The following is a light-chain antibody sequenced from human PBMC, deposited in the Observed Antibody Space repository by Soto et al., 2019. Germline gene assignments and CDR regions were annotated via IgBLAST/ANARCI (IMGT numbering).Light chain of an antibody. CDR1: NLGKKY. Sequence: SYELTQPPSVSVSPGRTASITYSGDNLGKKYVSWYQQKPGQAPVVAIYQDNKRPSGIPERISGSNSGNTATLTIGGTQAVDEADYYCQAWDSSTVLFGGGTKLTVL. V-gene: IGLV3-1*01. J-gene: IGLJ2*01. CDR3: QAWDSSTVL. CDR2: QDN.